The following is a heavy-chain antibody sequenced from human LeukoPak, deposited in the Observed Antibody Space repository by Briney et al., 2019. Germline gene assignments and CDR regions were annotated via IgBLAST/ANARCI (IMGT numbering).Heavy chain of an antibody. D-gene: IGHD3-22*01. CDR2: INNNGGST. Sequence: GGSLRLSCAASGFTFSSYAMSWVRQAPGKGLECVSTINNNGGSTYYANSVKGRFTISRDNSKNTLYLQMASLRAEDMAVYYCARCYYGSSAYLDFWGQGTLVTVSS. V-gene: IGHV3-64*01. J-gene: IGHJ4*02. CDR1: GFTFSSYA. CDR3: ARCYYGSSAYLDF.